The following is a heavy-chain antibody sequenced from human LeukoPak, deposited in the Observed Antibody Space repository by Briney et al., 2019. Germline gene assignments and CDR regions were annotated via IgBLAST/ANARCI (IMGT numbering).Heavy chain of an antibody. J-gene: IGHJ6*02. CDR1: GFTFSSYD. CDR2: IGTAGDT. Sequence: GGSLRLSCAASGFTFSSYDVHWVRQATGKGLEWVSAIGTAGDTYYPGSVKGRFTISRENAKNSLYLQMNSLRAEDTAVYYCARAVHTYYYGMDVWGQGTTVTVSS. V-gene: IGHV3-13*01. CDR3: ARAVHTYYYGMDV.